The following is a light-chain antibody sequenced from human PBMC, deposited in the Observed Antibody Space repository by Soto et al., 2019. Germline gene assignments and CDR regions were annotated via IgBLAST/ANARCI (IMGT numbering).Light chain of an antibody. CDR3: SSYTSSSTPLYV. J-gene: IGLJ1*01. CDR2: EVS. Sequence: QPVLTHPASVSGSPGQSLTISCTGTISDVGGYNYVSWYQQHPGKAPKLMIYEVSNRPSGVSNRFSGSKSGNTASLTISGLQAEDEADYYCSSYTSSSTPLYVFGTGTKVTVL. V-gene: IGLV2-14*01. CDR1: ISDVGGYNY.